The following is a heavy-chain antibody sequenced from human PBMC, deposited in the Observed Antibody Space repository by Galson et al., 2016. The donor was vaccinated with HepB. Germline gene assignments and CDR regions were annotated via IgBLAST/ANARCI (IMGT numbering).Heavy chain of an antibody. CDR3: ARPGRHMAVGGNYDMDV. CDR2: ISPNSGET. V-gene: IGHV1-8*01. CDR1: GYTFTSYD. Sequence: SVKVSCKASGYTFTSYDINWVRQATGQGLEWMGWISPNSGETEYGRNFQGRVTMTRNTSTGTAYMELSSLRSEDTAVYYCARPGRHMAVGGNYDMDVWGQGTMVTVSS. J-gene: IGHJ6*02. D-gene: IGHD6-19*01.